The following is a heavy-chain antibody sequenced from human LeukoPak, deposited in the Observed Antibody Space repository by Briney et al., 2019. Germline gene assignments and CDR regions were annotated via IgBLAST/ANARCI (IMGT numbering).Heavy chain of an antibody. CDR3: ARDGGTTQDY. J-gene: IGHJ4*02. D-gene: IGHD1-7*01. CDR1: GFTFSSYS. V-gene: IGHV3-48*04. Sequence: GGSLRLSCAASGFTFSSYSMNWVRQAPGKGLEWVSYISSSSTIYYADSVKGRFTISRDNAKNSLYLQMNSLRAEDTAVYYCARDGGTTQDYWGQGTLVTVSS. CDR2: ISSSSTI.